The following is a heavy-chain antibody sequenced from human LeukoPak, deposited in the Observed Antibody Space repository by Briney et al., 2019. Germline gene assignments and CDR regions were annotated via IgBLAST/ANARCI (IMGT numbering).Heavy chain of an antibody. V-gene: IGHV3-48*01. CDR2: ISSSSSTI. J-gene: IGHJ4*02. CDR1: GFTLSSFS. D-gene: IGHD3-16*01. Sequence: GGSLELPLAALGFTLSSFSMNWVGQAPGKGLEWVSYISSSSSTIYYADSVKGRFTISRDNAKSSLYLQMNSLRAEDTAVYFCASGGHLDYWGQGTLVTVSS. CDR3: ASGGHLDY.